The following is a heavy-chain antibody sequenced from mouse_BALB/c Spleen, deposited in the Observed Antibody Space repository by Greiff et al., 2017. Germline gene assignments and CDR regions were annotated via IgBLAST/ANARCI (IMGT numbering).Heavy chain of an antibody. Sequence: EVQLQESGPGLVKPSQSLSLTCSVTGYSFTSGYYWYWIRQFPGNKLEWMGYISYDGSNNYNPSLKNRISITRDTSKNQFFLKLNSVTTEDTATYDCARGEVPPIYFDDWGQGTTLTVSS. CDR3: ARGEVPPIYFDD. CDR1: GYSFTSGYY. CDR2: ISYDGSN. J-gene: IGHJ2*01. V-gene: IGHV3-6*02.